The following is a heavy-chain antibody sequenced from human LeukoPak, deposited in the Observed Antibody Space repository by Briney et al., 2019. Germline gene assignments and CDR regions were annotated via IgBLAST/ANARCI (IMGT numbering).Heavy chain of an antibody. CDR1: GXTFSGSA. CDR2: VRSKAGSYAT. D-gene: IGHD2/OR15-2a*01. Sequence: PGGSLRLSCAASGXTFSGSAIHWVRQASGKGLEWVGRVRSKAGSYATAYAASVKDRFTISRDDSKSTAYLQMNSLKAEDTAVYYCSRLRADSTESYLYYGLDVWGQGTTVTVSS. V-gene: IGHV3-73*01. J-gene: IGHJ6*02. CDR3: SRLRADSTESYLYYGLDV.